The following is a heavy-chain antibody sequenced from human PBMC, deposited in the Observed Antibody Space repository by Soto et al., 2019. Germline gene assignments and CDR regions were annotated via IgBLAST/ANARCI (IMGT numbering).Heavy chain of an antibody. D-gene: IGHD3-16*01. CDR2: IDAYNGNT. J-gene: IGHJ3*02. CDR1: GYTFTRYV. V-gene: IGHV1-18*01. CDR3: ARARFAFDI. Sequence: ASVKVSCKASGYTFTRYVMHWVRQAPGQRLEWMGWIDAYNGNTNYAQKLQGRVTMTTDTSTSTAYMELRSLRSDDTAVYYCARARFAFDIWGQGTMVTVSS.